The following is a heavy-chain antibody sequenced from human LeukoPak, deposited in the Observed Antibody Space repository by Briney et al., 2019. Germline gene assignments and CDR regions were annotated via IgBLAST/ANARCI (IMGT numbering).Heavy chain of an antibody. Sequence: GGSLRLSCAASGFTFSDYYMSWIRQAPGKGLEWVSYISSSGYTIYYADSVKGRFTISRDNAMNSLYLQMNSLRDEDTSVYYCARSDDSSGYYYRSVVSGAFDIWGQGTMVTVSS. D-gene: IGHD3-22*01. V-gene: IGHV3-11*04. CDR3: ARSDDSSGYYYRSVVSGAFDI. CDR2: ISSSGYTI. CDR1: GFTFSDYY. J-gene: IGHJ3*02.